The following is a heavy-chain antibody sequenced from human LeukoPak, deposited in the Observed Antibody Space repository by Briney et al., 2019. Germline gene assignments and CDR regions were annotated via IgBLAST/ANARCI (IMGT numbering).Heavy chain of an antibody. D-gene: IGHD4-11*01. J-gene: IGHJ6*03. V-gene: IGHV1-8*01. CDR1: GYTFTIYD. CDR2: MNPKTGQT. CDR3: ARGPPHSNYPDPYYYYMDV. Sequence: ASVKVSCKASGYTFTIYDINWVRQATGQGLEWLGWMNPKTGQTGYARKFQGRVTMTRDTSISTAYMELSGLRSEDTAVYYCARGPPHSNYPDPYYYYMDVWDKGTTVTVSS.